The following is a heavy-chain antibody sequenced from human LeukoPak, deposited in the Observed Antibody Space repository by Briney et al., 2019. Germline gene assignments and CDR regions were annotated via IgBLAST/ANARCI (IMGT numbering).Heavy chain of an antibody. V-gene: IGHV4-31*01. CDR1: GASFNSDDQY. D-gene: IGHD3-22*01. Sequence: PSETLSLTCTVSGASFNSDDQYWNWIRQSPGKGLEWIGSIHPSGMLYNNPSLESLVTMSRDTSKNPFSLNLNSVTAADTAVYFCSRGLDSRKLGYWGQGILVTVSS. CDR2: IHPSGML. J-gene: IGHJ4*02. CDR3: SRGLDSRKLGY.